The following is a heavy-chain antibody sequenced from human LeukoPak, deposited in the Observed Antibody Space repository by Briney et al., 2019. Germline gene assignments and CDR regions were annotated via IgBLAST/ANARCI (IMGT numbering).Heavy chain of an antibody. CDR2: INQDGSEK. D-gene: IGHD2-2*01. CDR3: ARDRAMDDY. Sequence: GGALVLSCAASGFTFSDYWMNWGRPAPGKGGEWVANINQDGSEKNYVRSVKGRFTISRDDAKNSLYLQMNSLRAEDTAVYYCARDRAMDDYWGQGTLVTVSS. V-gene: IGHV3-7*01. CDR1: GFTFSDYW. J-gene: IGHJ4*02.